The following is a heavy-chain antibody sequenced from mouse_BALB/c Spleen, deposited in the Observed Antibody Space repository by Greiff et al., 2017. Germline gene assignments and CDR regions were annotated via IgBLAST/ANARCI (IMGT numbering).Heavy chain of an antibody. D-gene: IGHD1-2*01. Sequence: EVQLVESGGGLVQPGGSRKLSCAASGFTFSSFGMHWVRQAPEKGLEWVAYISSGSSTIYYADTVKGRFTISRDNPKNTLFLQMTSLRSEDTAMYYCARSGLLRLHFDYWGQGTTLTVSS. CDR2: ISSGSSTI. V-gene: IGHV5-17*02. CDR3: ARSGLLRLHFDY. J-gene: IGHJ2*01. CDR1: GFTFSSFG.